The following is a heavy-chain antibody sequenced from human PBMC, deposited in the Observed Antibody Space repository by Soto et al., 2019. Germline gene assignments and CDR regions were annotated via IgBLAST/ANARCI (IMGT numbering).Heavy chain of an antibody. J-gene: IGHJ4*02. CDR2: IHRNGNT. D-gene: IGHD3-10*01. Sequence: SETLSLTCTISGGSISSDNWWSWVRQPPGEGLEWIGEIHRNGNTNYKPSLRSRVTISVDESKNQFSLRLNSVTAADTAVFYCARNMLRGFYFDYWGQGPLVT. V-gene: IGHV4-4*02. CDR3: ARNMLRGFYFDY. CDR1: GGSISSDNW.